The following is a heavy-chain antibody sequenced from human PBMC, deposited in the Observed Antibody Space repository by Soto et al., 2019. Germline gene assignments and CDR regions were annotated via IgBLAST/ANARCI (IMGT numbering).Heavy chain of an antibody. CDR1: GGTFSSYA. CDR3: ARLQSFAAAGWFDP. J-gene: IGHJ5*02. D-gene: IGHD6-13*01. V-gene: IGHV1-69*01. Sequence: QVQLVQSGAEVKKPGSSVKVSCKASGGTFSSYASSWVRQAPGQGLEWMGGIIPIFGTANYAQKFQGRVTITADESTSTAYMEQSSLRSEDTAVYYCARLQSFAAAGWFDPWGPGTLVTVSS. CDR2: IIPIFGTA.